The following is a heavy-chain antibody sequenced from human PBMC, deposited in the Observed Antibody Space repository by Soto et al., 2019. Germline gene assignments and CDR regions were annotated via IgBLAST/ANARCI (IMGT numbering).Heavy chain of an antibody. D-gene: IGHD3-9*01. V-gene: IGHV3-9*01. CDR2: ISWNTGNI. CDR3: AKGVHPLASVTGSYFDY. J-gene: IGHJ4*02. CDR1: GFTFDDYA. Sequence: EVQLVESGGGLVQPGGSLRLSCATSGFTFDDYAMHWVRHAPGKGLEWVSTISWNTGNIVYANSVGGRFTISRDSAKSSLYSTMNSLRGADTALYYCAKGVHPLASVTGSYFDYGGQGTLVTVSS.